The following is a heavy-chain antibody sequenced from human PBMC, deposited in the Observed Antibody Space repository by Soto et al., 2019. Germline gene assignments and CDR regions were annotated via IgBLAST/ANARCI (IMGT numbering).Heavy chain of an antibody. V-gene: IGHV1-69*06. CDR1: GDTFTTNS. Sequence: QVQLVQSGAEVKKPGSSVKVSCKASGDTFTTNSLNWVRQAPGQGLEWMGGIIPVVGTTKYAQKYQDRVTITGDKSTNTAYMELSSLTTDVTAVYYCARGLLYATTYFDYRGQGTPVTVSS. CDR3: ARGLLYATTYFDY. D-gene: IGHD2-8*01. CDR2: IIPVVGTT. J-gene: IGHJ4*02.